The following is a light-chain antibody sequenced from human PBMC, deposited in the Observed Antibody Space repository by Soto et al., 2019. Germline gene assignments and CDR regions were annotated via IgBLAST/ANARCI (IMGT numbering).Light chain of an antibody. CDR1: QSLLHSNGYNY. CDR2: LGS. Sequence: DIVMTQSPLSLPVTPGEPASMSCRSSQSLLHSNGYNYLDWYLQKPGQSPQLLIYLGSNRASGVPDRFSGSGSGTDFTLKISRVEAEDVGVYYCMQCLQTFYTFGRGTKLEIK. J-gene: IGKJ2*01. CDR3: MQCLQTFYT. V-gene: IGKV2-28*01.